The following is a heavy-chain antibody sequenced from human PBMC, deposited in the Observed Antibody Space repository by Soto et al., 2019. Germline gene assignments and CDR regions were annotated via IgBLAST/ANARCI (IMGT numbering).Heavy chain of an antibody. CDR2: INTNSGGT. J-gene: IGHJ5*02. D-gene: IGHD2-15*01. CDR1: GYTFTGYY. V-gene: IGHV1-2*04. Sequence: QVQLVQSGAEVKKPGASVKVSCKASGYTFTGYYMHWVRQAPGQGLEWMGWINTNSGGTNYAQKFQGWVTMTRDTSISTAYMELSRLRSDDTAVYYCARRDCSGGSCSDSGFGWFDPWGQGTLVTVSS. CDR3: ARRDCSGGSCSDSGFGWFDP.